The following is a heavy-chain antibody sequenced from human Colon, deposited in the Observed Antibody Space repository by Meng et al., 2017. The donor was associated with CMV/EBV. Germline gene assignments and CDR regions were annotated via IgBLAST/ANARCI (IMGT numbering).Heavy chain of an antibody. CDR1: GFTFSRSW. CDR2: INWNGGST. V-gene: IGHV3-20*01. CDR3: ARDGIAAAASYGELFDP. J-gene: IGHJ5*02. Sequence: GESLKISCAASGFTFSRSWMHWARQAPGKGLEWVSGINWNGGSTGYADSVKGRFTISRDNAKNSLYLQMNSLRAEDTALYHCARDGIAAAASYGELFDPWGQGTLVTVSS. D-gene: IGHD6-13*01.